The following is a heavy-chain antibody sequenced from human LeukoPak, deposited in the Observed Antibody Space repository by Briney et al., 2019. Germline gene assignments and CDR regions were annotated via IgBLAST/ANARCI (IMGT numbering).Heavy chain of an antibody. V-gene: IGHV4-59*12. D-gene: IGHD3-10*01. CDR3: ASAGDGQNWFDP. Sequence: SETLSLTCTVSGGSISSYYWSWIRQPPGKGLGWIGYIYYSGSTNYNPSLKSRVTISVDTSKNQFSLKLSSVTAADTAVYYCASAGDGQNWFDPWGQGTLVTVSS. J-gene: IGHJ5*02. CDR2: IYYSGST. CDR1: GGSISSYY.